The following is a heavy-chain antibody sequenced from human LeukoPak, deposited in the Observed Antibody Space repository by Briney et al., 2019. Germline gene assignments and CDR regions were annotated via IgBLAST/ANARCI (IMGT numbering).Heavy chain of an antibody. D-gene: IGHD2-15*01. Sequence: PGGSLRLSCAASGFIFSSYAMTWVRQAPGKGPEWVSVVSGSGDNTYCADSVKGRFTISRGNSKNTLYLQMNSLRAEDTAVYYCAKDLRTYCSGGSCYLNWFDPWGQGTLVTVSS. CDR1: GFIFSSYA. CDR3: AKDLRTYCSGGSCYLNWFDP. J-gene: IGHJ5*02. CDR2: VSGSGDNT. V-gene: IGHV3-23*01.